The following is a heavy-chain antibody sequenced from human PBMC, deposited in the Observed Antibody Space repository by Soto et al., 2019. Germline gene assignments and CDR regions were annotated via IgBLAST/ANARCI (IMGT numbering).Heavy chain of an antibody. Sequence: QVQLVESGGGLVKPGGSLRLSCAASGFAFSDYYMMWIRQAPGKGLEWVSFISGDSTFTNYAGSVKGRFTISRDNXKKSLYLQMNSLRAEDTAVYYCARARLTSTVTTGYWGQGTLVTVSS. CDR3: ARARLTSTVTTGY. D-gene: IGHD4-17*01. CDR2: ISGDSTFT. J-gene: IGHJ4*02. CDR1: GFAFSDYY. V-gene: IGHV3-11*05.